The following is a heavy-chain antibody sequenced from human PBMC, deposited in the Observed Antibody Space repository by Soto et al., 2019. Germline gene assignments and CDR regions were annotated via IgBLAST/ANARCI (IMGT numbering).Heavy chain of an antibody. CDR1: GGSISSYY. D-gene: IGHD6-19*01. CDR3: ARDWQYSSGFFDY. V-gene: IGHV4-59*01. J-gene: IGHJ4*02. CDR2: VYYSGST. Sequence: QVQLQESGPGLVKPSETLSLTCTVSGGSISSYYWSWIRQPPGTGLEWIGYVYYSGSTNYNPSLKSRDTISADTSKNPFSLKLSSVTAADTAVYYCARDWQYSSGFFDYWGQGTLVTVSS.